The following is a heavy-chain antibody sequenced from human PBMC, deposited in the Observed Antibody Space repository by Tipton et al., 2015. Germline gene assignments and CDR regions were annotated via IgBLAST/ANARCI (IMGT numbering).Heavy chain of an antibody. CDR2: IIPMLGTV. J-gene: IGHJ6*02. CDR3: ARDLLPSGYVHYYHGMDV. V-gene: IGHV1-69*01. D-gene: IGHD3-22*01. Sequence: QVQLVQSGAEVKKPGSSVKVSCKGSGGIFSNYAISWVRQAPGQGLEWMGGIIPMLGTVKYAQRFQDRVTITADESTSTVYMELRSLRSEDTAVFYCARDLLPSGYVHYYHGMDVWGQGTTVTVSS. CDR1: GGIFSNYA.